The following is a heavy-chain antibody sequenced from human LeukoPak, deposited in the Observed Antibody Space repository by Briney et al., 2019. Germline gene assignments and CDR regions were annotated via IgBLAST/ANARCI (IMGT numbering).Heavy chain of an antibody. CDR2: IKKDGSDK. CDR1: GFTFSSYW. J-gene: IGHJ3*02. CDR3: AREKSPYSGSAFDI. D-gene: IGHD3-10*01. V-gene: IGHV3-7*03. Sequence: GGSLRLSCAASGFTFSSYWMSWVRQAPGKGLEWVANIKKDGSDKYSVDSVKGRFTISRDNAKNSLYLQMNSLRAEDTALYYCAREKSPYSGSAFDIWGQGTMVTVSS.